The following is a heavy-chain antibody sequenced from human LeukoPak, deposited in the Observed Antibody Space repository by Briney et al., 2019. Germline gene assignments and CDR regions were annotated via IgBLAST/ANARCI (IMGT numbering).Heavy chain of an antibody. CDR1: GFTFSNYA. CDR3: VKDRLYAVNSALSWFDP. D-gene: IGHD4-23*01. V-gene: IGHV3-23*01. J-gene: IGHJ5*02. CDR2: ISGTGGFTTST. Sequence: PGGSLRLSCAASGFTFSNYAMTWVRQAPGKGLEWVSTISGTGGFTTSTYYADSVKGRFTISRDNSDNKLYLQMDGLRADDTAVYYCVKDRLYAVNSALSWFDPWGQGTLVTVSS.